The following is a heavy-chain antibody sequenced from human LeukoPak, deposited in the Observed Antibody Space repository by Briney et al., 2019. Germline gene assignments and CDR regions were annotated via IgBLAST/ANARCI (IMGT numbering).Heavy chain of an antibody. J-gene: IGHJ4*02. CDR1: GGSISSSSYY. CDR3: ARGGYSYGYGY. Sequence: SETLSLTCTVSGGSISSSSYYWGWIRQPPGKGLEWIGSIYYSGSTYYNPSLKSRVTISVDTSKNQFSLKLSSVTAADTAVYYCARGGYSYGYGYWGQGTLVTVSS. V-gene: IGHV4-39*07. D-gene: IGHD5-18*01. CDR2: IYYSGST.